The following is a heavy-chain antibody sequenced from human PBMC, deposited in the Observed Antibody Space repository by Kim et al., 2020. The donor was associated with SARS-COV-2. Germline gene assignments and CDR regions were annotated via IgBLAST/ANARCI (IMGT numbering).Heavy chain of an antibody. V-gene: IGHV3-64D*06. CDR2: ISSNGGST. CDR3: VKNWNSDH. J-gene: IGHJ5*02. Sequence: GGSLRLSCSASGFTFSSYAMHWVRQAPGKGLEYVSDISSNGGSTYYADSVKGRFTISRDNPKNTLYLQMSSLRAEDTAVYYCVKNWNSDHWGQGTLVTVSS. CDR1: GFTFSSYA. D-gene: IGHD1-7*01.